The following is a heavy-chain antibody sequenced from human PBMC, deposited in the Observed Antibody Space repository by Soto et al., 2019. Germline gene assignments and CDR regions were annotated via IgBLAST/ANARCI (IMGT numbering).Heavy chain of an antibody. J-gene: IGHJ4*02. CDR3: ARGIGYCSSINCYSSRRLRFDS. Sequence: QVQLQQWGAGLLKPSETLSLTCAVYGGSFSGYYWTWIRQSPEKGLEWIGEVNHSGTTSYNPSLKTRVTISVHTPKNPFSLKMSSVTAADTAVYYCARGIGYCSSINCYSSRRLRFDSWGQGTLVTVSS. D-gene: IGHD2-2*01. V-gene: IGHV4-34*01. CDR1: GGSFSGYY. CDR2: VNHSGTT.